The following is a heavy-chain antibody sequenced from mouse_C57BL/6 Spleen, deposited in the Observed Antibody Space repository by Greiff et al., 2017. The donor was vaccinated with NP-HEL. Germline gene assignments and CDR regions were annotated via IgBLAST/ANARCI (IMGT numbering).Heavy chain of an antibody. CDR1: GYAFSSSW. CDR3: AREGTGTDYFDY. J-gene: IGHJ2*01. V-gene: IGHV1-82*01. D-gene: IGHD4-1*01. CDR2: IYPGDGDT. Sequence: QVQLKQSGPELVKPGASVKISCKASGYAFSSSWMNWVKQRPGKGLEWIGRIYPGDGDTNYNGKFKGKATLTADKSSSTAYMQLSSLTSEDSAVYFCAREGTGTDYFDYWGQGTTLTVSS.